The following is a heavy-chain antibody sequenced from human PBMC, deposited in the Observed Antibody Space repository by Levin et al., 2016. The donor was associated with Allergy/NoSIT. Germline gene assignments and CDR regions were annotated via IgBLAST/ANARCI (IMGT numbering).Heavy chain of an antibody. Sequence: WVRQAPGQGLEWVGWISVRNGGTEYAQKLQGRVIMTTDTSTNTAYMELKSLTSDDTAVYYCARDVGGGEDSWGQGTLVTVSS. D-gene: IGHD3-3*01. CDR2: ISVRNGGT. CDR3: ARDVGGGEDS. J-gene: IGHJ4*02. V-gene: IGHV1-18*01.